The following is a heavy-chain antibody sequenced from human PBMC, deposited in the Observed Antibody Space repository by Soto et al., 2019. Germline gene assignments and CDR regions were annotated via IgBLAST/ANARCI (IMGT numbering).Heavy chain of an antibody. V-gene: IGHV3-11*06. J-gene: IGHJ4*02. Sequence: LRLSCAASGFSFSDYYMSWIRQAPGKGLEWVSYISSRNSYTNYADSVKGRFTISRDNAKNSLYLQMNSLKVEDTAVYYCARDYDSSGYPDYWGQGTLVTVSS. CDR2: ISSRNSYT. CDR1: GFSFSDYY. CDR3: ARDYDSSGYPDY. D-gene: IGHD3-22*01.